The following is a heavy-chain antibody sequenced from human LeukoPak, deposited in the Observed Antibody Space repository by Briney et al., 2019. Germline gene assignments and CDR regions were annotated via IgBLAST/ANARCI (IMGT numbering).Heavy chain of an antibody. CDR1: GGSISSDY. CDR3: ARLSGYSSGHYYSDY. Sequence: SETLSLTCTVSGGSISSDYWSWIRQPPGKGLEWLGYIYYRGSTNYNPSLKSRVTISVDTSKNPFSLKLSCVTAADTAVYYCARLSGYSSGHYYSDYWGQGTLVTVSS. J-gene: IGHJ4*02. D-gene: IGHD3-22*01. V-gene: IGHV4-59*01. CDR2: IYYRGST.